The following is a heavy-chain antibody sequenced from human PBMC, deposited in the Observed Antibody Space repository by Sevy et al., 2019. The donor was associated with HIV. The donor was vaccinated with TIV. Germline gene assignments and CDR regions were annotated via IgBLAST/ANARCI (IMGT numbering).Heavy chain of an antibody. CDR2: IHSGGNA. CDR1: GGSINRSSYY. Sequence: SETLSLTCTVSGGSINRSSYYWGWIRQPPGKGLEWIASIHSGGNAYYNPSLKSRVTVSVDTCKNQVSLKRTSVTAADTAVYYCARQGGSCKSGPCYTFFDFWGQGTLVTVSS. J-gene: IGHJ4*02. V-gene: IGHV4-39*01. D-gene: IGHD2-8*02. CDR3: ARQGGSCKSGPCYTFFDF.